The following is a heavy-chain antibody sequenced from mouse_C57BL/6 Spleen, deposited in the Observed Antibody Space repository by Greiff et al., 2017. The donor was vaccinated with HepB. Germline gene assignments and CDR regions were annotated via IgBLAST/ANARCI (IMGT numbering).Heavy chain of an antibody. Sequence: VKVEESGPGLVAPSQSLSITCTVSGFSLTSYGVHWVRQPPGKGLEWLVVIWSDGSTTYNSALKSRLSISKDNSKSQVFLKMNSLQTDDTAMYYCARQNGYPGDYAMDYWGQGTSVTVSS. V-gene: IGHV2-6-1*01. CDR3: ARQNGYPGDYAMDY. CDR1: GFSLTSYG. CDR2: IWSDGST. D-gene: IGHD2-2*01. J-gene: IGHJ4*01.